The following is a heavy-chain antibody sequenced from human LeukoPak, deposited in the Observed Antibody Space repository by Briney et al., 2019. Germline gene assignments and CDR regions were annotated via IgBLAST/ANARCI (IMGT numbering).Heavy chain of an antibody. CDR2: ISSSSSYI. D-gene: IGHD6-13*01. CDR3: ARYSSSWTEAFDI. J-gene: IGHJ3*02. V-gene: IGHV3-21*01. CDR1: GFTFSSYD. Sequence: GSLRLSCAASGFTFSSYDMNWVRQAPGKGLEWVSSISSSSSYIYHADSVKGRFTISRDNAKNSLYLQMNSLRAEDTAVYYCARYSSSWTEAFDIWGQGTMVTVSS.